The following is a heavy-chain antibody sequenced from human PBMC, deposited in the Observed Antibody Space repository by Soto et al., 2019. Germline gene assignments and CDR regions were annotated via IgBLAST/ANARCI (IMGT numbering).Heavy chain of an antibody. Sequence: SGPTLVNPTQTLTLTCTFSGFSLSTSAVGVAWIRQPPGKVPEWLGIIYWNDDEFYSPSLNSRLTITKDTSKNQVVLTLTHMDPVDTATYYCAHRLLGSTQIDSWGQGILVTVSS. V-gene: IGHV2-5*01. CDR1: GFSLSTSAVG. J-gene: IGHJ4*02. CDR3: AHRLLGSTQIDS. CDR2: IYWNDDE. D-gene: IGHD6-13*01.